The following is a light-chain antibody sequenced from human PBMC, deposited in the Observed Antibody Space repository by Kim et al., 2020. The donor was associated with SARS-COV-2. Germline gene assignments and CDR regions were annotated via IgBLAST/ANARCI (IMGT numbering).Light chain of an antibody. Sequence: QSALTQPPSASGSPGQSVTISCTGSSRDIDTYNYVSWYQQHPGKAPKLLIFEVTSRPSGVPERFSGSKSGNTASLTVSGLQADDEAEYFCSSSPGNNILLFGGGTQLTVL. J-gene: IGLJ3*02. CDR1: SRDIDTYNY. CDR2: EVT. CDR3: SSSPGNNILL. V-gene: IGLV2-8*01.